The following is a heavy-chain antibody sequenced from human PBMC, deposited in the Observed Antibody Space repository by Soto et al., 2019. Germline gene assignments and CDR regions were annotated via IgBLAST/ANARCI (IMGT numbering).Heavy chain of an antibody. CDR2: ISGSGGST. J-gene: IGHJ5*02. D-gene: IGHD4-4*01. CDR3: AFFRRNSDPHWFDP. Sequence: EVQLLESGGGLVQPGGSLRLSCAASGFTFSSYAMSWVRQAPGKRLEWVSAISGSGGSTYYADSVKGRFTISRDNSKNTLYLQMNSLRGEDTAVDYCAFFRRNSDPHWFDPWGQGTLVTVSS. CDR1: GFTFSSYA. V-gene: IGHV3-23*01.